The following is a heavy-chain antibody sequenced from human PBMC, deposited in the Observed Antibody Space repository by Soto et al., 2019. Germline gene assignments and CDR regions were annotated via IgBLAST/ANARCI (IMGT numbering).Heavy chain of an antibody. D-gene: IGHD4-4*01. CDR3: ARPLWRDDYNWGYFDL. CDR1: GFTFSSYA. J-gene: IGHJ2*01. Sequence: QVQLVESGGGVVKPGRSLRLSCAASGFTFSSYAMHWVRQAPGKGLEWVAVISYDGSNKYYADSVKGRFTISRDNSKNTLYLQMNSLRAEDTAVYYCARPLWRDDYNWGYFDLWGSGTLVTVSS. CDR2: ISYDGSNK. V-gene: IGHV3-30-3*01.